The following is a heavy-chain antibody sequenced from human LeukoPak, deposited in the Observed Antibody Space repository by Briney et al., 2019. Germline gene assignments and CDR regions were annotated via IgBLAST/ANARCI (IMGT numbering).Heavy chain of an antibody. CDR3: ARDGYCSSTGCSAYFFYS. V-gene: IGHV3-30-3*01. Sequence: GGSLRLSCAASGFTFSSYAMHWVRQAPGKGLHWVAVISYDGTNKYYADSVKGRFTISRDNSKNTLYLQLNSLRPEDTALYYCARDGYCSSTGCSAYFFYSWGQGTLVTVSS. CDR1: GFTFSSYA. J-gene: IGHJ4*02. CDR2: ISYDGTNK. D-gene: IGHD2-2*03.